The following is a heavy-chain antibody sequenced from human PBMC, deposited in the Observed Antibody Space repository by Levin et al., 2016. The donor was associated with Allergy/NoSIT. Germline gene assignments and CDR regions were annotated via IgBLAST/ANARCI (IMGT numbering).Heavy chain of an antibody. Sequence: GESLKISCAASGFTFSSYGMHWVRQAPGKGLEWVAVISYDGSNKYYADSVKGRFTISRDNSKNTLYLQMNSLRAEDTAVYYCAKARPYSITDFDYWGQGTLVTVSS. CDR1: GFTFSSYG. J-gene: IGHJ4*02. CDR2: ISYDGSNK. V-gene: IGHV3-30*18. CDR3: AKARPYSITDFDY. D-gene: IGHD6-13*01.